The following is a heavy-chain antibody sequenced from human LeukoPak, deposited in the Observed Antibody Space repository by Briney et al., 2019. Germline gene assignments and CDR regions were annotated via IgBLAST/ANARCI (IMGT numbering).Heavy chain of an antibody. V-gene: IGHV3-33*06. Sequence: GRSLRLSCAASGFTFRSYGMHWVRQAPGKGLEWVAVIWYDGSNKYYADSVKGRFTISRDNSKNTLCLQMNSLRAEDTAVYYCAKGGQSWLPYFDYWGQGTLVTVSS. CDR3: AKGGQSWLPYFDY. CDR1: GFTFRSYG. CDR2: IWYDGSNK. J-gene: IGHJ4*02. D-gene: IGHD5-24*01.